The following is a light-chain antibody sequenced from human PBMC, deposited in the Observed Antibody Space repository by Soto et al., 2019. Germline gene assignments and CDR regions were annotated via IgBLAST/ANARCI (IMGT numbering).Light chain of an antibody. CDR2: SAS. V-gene: IGKV3-20*01. Sequence: EMVLTQSPGPLSLSPGERATPSCRAGQSVSSSSLAWYQQKHGQAPRLLIYSASSRATGIPDRFSGSGSGTDFTITISRLEPDDFAVYYCQQYGSSPWTFGQGTKVEIK. J-gene: IGKJ1*01. CDR3: QQYGSSPWT. CDR1: QSVSSSS.